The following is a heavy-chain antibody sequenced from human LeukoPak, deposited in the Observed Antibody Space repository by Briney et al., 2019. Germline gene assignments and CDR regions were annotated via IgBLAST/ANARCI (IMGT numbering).Heavy chain of an antibody. CDR1: GFTFSSYA. J-gene: IGHJ6*03. CDR2: ISGSGGST. V-gene: IGHV3-23*01. Sequence: GGSPRLSCAASGFTFSSYAMSWVRQAPGKGLEWVSAISGSGGSTYYADSVKGRFTISRDNSKNTLYLQMNSLRAEDTAVYYCAKGNCSSTSCPGVYYYYMDVWGKGTTVTVSS. D-gene: IGHD2-2*01. CDR3: AKGNCSSTSCPGVYYYYMDV.